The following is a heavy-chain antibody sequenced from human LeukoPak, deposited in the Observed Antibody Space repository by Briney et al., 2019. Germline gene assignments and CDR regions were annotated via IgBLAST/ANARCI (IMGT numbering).Heavy chain of an antibody. CDR3: ARRFSTENYSALDC. Sequence: GRSLRLSCAASGFTFSSYAMHWVRQAPGKGLEWVSYISSGGSTIYYADSVKGRFTISRDNARKSLFLQMSSLRAEDTAVYYCARRFSTENYSALDCWGQGTLVTVSS. J-gene: IGHJ4*02. CDR2: ISSGGSTI. CDR1: GFTFSSYA. D-gene: IGHD1-7*01. V-gene: IGHV3-48*03.